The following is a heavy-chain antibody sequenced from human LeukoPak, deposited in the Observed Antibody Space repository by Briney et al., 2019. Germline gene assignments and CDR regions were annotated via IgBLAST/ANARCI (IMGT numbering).Heavy chain of an antibody. J-gene: IGHJ4*02. CDR2: INPSGGST. CDR3: ATDIERDYDILTGPKY. D-gene: IGHD3-9*01. CDR1: GYTFTSYY. V-gene: IGHV1-46*01. Sequence: ASVKVSCKASGYTFTSYYMHWVRQAPGQGLEWMGIINPSGGSTSYAQKFQGRVTMTRDTSTSTVYMELSSLRSEDTAVYYCATDIERDYDILTGPKYWGQGTLVTVSS.